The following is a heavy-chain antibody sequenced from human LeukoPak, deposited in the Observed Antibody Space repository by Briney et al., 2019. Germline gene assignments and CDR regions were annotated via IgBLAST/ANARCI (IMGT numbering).Heavy chain of an antibody. CDR3: AKVKVTGNSFFYD. Sequence: HSGGSLRLSCAASGFTFSSSAMSWVRQAPGKGLEWVSGCSGSGDTTYYADSVKGRFTISRDNSKSTLYLQMNSLRAEDTGVYYCAKVKVTGNSFFYDGGQGTLVTVSS. CDR1: GFTFSSSA. D-gene: IGHD4-23*01. V-gene: IGHV3-23*01. CDR2: CSGSGDTT. J-gene: IGHJ4*02.